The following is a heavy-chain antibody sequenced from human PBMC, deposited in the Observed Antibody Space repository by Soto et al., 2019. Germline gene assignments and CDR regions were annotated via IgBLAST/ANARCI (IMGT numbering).Heavy chain of an antibody. V-gene: IGHV3-30*18. Sequence: GGSLRLSCAASGFTFSSYGMHWVRQAPGKGLEWVAVISYDGSNKYYADSVKGRFTISRDNSKNTLYLQMNSLSAEDTAVYYCAKVAYSSGWYSGFVNYGMDVWGQGTTVTVSS. CDR3: AKVAYSSGWYSGFVNYGMDV. CDR1: GFTFSSYG. D-gene: IGHD6-19*01. J-gene: IGHJ6*02. CDR2: ISYDGSNK.